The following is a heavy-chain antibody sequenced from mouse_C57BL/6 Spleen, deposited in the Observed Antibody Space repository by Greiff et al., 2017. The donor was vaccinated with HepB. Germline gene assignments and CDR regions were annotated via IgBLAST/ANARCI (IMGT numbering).Heavy chain of an antibody. Sequence: EVQRVESGGGLVKPGGSLKLSCAASGFTFNSYAMSWVRQTPEKRLEWVATISDGGSYTYYPDNVKGRFTISRDNAKNNLYLQMSHLKSEDTAMYYCARDDYGSSYGYWGQGTTLTVSS. CDR2: ISDGGSYT. CDR3: ARDDYGSSYGY. V-gene: IGHV5-4*01. CDR1: GFTFNSYA. J-gene: IGHJ2*01. D-gene: IGHD1-1*01.